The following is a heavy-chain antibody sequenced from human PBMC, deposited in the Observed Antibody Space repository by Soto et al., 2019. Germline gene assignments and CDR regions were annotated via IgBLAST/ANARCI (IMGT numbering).Heavy chain of an antibody. CDR2: IRSKANSYAT. V-gene: IGHV3-73*01. D-gene: IGHD3-10*01. CDR3: TRRQVPGDYYYGMDV. J-gene: IGHJ6*02. Sequence: VGSLRLSCAASGFTFSGSAMHWVRQASGKGLEWVGRIRSKANSYATAYAASVKGRFTISRDDSKNTAYLQMNSLKTEDTAVYYCTRRQVPGDYYYGMDVWGQGTTVTVSS. CDR1: GFTFSGSA.